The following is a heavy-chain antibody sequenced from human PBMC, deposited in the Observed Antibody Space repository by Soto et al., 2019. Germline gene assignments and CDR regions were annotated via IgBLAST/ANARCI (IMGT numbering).Heavy chain of an antibody. CDR1: GYSFTSYW. Sequence: EVQLVQSGAEVKKPGESLRISCKGSGYSFTSYWISWVRQMPGKGLEWMGRIDPSDSYTNYSPSFQGHVTISADKSISTAYLQWSSLKASDTAMYYCARTIMITFGGVIVHFDYWGQGTLVTVSS. CDR3: ARTIMITFGGVIVHFDY. J-gene: IGHJ4*02. D-gene: IGHD3-16*02. V-gene: IGHV5-10-1*01. CDR2: IDPSDSYT.